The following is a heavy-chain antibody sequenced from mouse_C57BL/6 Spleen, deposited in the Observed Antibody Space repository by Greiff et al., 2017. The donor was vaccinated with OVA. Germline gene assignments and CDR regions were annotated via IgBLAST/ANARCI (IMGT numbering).Heavy chain of an antibody. V-gene: IGHV5-17*01. CDR2: ISSGSSTI. CDR3: ARPVYAYAMDY. D-gene: IGHD2-10*02. Sequence: EVQVVESGGGLVKPGGSLKLSCAASGFTFSDYGMHWVRQAPEKGLEWVAYISSGSSTIYYADTVKGRFTISRDNAKNTLFLQMTSLRSEDTAMYYCARPVYAYAMDYWGQGTSVTVSS. J-gene: IGHJ4*01. CDR1: GFTFSDYG.